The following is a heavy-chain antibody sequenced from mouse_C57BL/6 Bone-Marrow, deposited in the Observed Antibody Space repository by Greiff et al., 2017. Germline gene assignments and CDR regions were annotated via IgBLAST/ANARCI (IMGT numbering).Heavy chain of an antibody. CDR3: ARKNLYGYYAMDY. CDR2: IRNKANGYTT. Sequence: DVMLVESGGGLVQPGGSLSLSCAASGFTFTDYYMSWVRQPPGKALEWLGFIRNKANGYTTEYSASVKGRFTISRDNSQSILYLQMNALRAEDSATYYCARKNLYGYYAMDYWGQGTSVTVSS. CDR1: GFTFTDYY. D-gene: IGHD1-1*02. J-gene: IGHJ4*01. V-gene: IGHV7-3*01.